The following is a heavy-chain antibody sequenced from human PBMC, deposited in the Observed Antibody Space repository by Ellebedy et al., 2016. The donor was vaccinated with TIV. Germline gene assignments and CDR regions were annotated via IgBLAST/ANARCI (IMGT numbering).Heavy chain of an antibody. Sequence: SETLSLTCTVSGGSISRSSYYWGWIRQPPETGLEWIGSIYYTGSTFYNPSLKSRVTISVDTSKSQFFLRLTSVTAADTAVYYCARWFGELLYVRWFDPWGQGTLVTVSS. CDR2: IYYTGST. D-gene: IGHD3-10*01. CDR1: GGSISRSSYY. J-gene: IGHJ5*02. CDR3: ARWFGELLYVRWFDP. V-gene: IGHV4-39*01.